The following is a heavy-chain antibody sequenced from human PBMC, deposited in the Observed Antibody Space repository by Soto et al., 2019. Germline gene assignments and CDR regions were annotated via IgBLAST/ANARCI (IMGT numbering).Heavy chain of an antibody. D-gene: IGHD3-3*01. V-gene: IGHV3-21*01. J-gene: IGHJ4*02. CDR2: ISSSSSYI. Sequence: GGSLRLSCAASGFTFSSYSMNWVRQAPGKGLEWVSSISSSSSYIYYADSVKGRFTIPRDNAKNSLYLQMNSLRAEDTAVYYCAREPSYYDFWSGYPSQGIDYWGQGTLVTVSS. CDR1: GFTFSSYS. CDR3: AREPSYYDFWSGYPSQGIDY.